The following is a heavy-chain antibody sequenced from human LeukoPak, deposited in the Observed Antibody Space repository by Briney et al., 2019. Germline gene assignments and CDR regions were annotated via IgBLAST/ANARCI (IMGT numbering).Heavy chain of an antibody. J-gene: IGHJ3*02. Sequence: QAGGSLILSCAASGFTFSNYAMSWVRQAPGKGLEWASGISGSGDYTYYADSLKGRFTISRDNSKNTLYLQMNSLRAEDTALYYCAKDLTYYYGLGSSTNAFDIWGQGTMVTVSS. D-gene: IGHD3-10*01. CDR2: ISGSGDYT. V-gene: IGHV3-23*01. CDR1: GFTFSNYA. CDR3: AKDLTYYYGLGSSTNAFDI.